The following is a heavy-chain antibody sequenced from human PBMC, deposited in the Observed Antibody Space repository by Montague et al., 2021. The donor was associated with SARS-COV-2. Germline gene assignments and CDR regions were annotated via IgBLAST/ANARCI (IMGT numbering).Heavy chain of an antibody. J-gene: IGHJ6*02. Sequence: SETLSLTCTVSGGSISPCYWSWIRQSPGKGLECIGYTSYSGSTDYNPYLKSRVTISIDTSKNQFSLKLGSVTAADTAVYYCARWGEYYDSPYYYYAMDVWGQGTTVTVSS. CDR2: TSYSGST. V-gene: IGHV4-59*12. D-gene: IGHD3-3*01. CDR3: ARWGEYYDSPYYYYAMDV. CDR1: GGSISPCY.